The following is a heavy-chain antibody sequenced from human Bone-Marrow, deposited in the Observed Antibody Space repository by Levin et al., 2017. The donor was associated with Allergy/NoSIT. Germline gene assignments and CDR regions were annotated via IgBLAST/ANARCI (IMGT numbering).Heavy chain of an antibody. J-gene: IGHJ4*02. CDR3: ARGDRPVRFWSGYYTGGIAAAVTD. CDR2: IIPILGIA. D-gene: IGHD3-3*01. CDR1: GGTFSSYT. V-gene: IGHV1-69*02. Sequence: SVKVSCKASGGTFSSYTISWVRQAPGQGLEWIGRIIPILGIANYAQKFQGRVTITADKSTSTAYMELSSLRSEDTAVYYCARGDRPVRFWSGYYTGGIAAAVTDWGQGTLVTVSS.